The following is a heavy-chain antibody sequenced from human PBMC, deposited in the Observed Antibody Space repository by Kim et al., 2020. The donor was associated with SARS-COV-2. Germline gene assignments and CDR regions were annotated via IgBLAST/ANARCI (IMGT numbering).Heavy chain of an antibody. V-gene: IGHV4-34*01. CDR2: INHSGST. CDR3: ARKKVDRGGTIFGVVIIRANYFDY. D-gene: IGHD3-3*01. J-gene: IGHJ4*02. Sequence: SETLSLTCAVYGGSFSGYYWSWIRQPPGKGLEWIGEINHSGSTNYNPSLKSRVTISVDTSKNQFSLKLSSVTAADTAVYYCARKKVDRGGTIFGVVIIRANYFDYWGQGTLVTVSS. CDR1: GGSFSGYY.